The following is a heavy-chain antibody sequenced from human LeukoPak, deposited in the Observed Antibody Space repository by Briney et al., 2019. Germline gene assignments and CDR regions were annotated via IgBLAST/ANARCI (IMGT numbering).Heavy chain of an antibody. J-gene: IGHJ6*02. D-gene: IGHD3-22*01. Sequence: GGSLRLSCAASGFTFTSYSMNWVRQAPGKGLEWVSYISGSSSAIHYADSVKGRFTISRDNANNSLYLQMNSLRAEDTAVYYCARATLDSSGSYYYGMDVWGQGTTVTVSS. CDR1: GFTFTSYS. CDR3: ARATLDSSGSYYYGMDV. CDR2: ISGSSSAI. V-gene: IGHV3-48*04.